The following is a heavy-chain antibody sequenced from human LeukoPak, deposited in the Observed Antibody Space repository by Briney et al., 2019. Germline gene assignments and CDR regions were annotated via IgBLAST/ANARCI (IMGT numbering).Heavy chain of an antibody. V-gene: IGHV3-30*02. CDR2: IRYDGSNK. J-gene: IGHJ4*02. Sequence: GGSLRLSCAASGFTFSSYGMHWVRQAPGKGLEWVAFIRYDGSNKYYADSVKGRFTISRDNSKNTLYLQMNSLRAEDTAAYYCAREHLYYDYVWGSYRSTSPIDYWGQGTLVTVSS. D-gene: IGHD3-16*02. CDR1: GFTFSSYG. CDR3: AREHLYYDYVWGSYRSTSPIDY.